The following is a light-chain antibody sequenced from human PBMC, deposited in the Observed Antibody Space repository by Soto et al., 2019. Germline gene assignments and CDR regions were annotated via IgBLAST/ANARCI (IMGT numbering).Light chain of an antibody. J-gene: IGKJ2*01. Sequence: EIVLTQSPGPMSLSPGERATLSCRASQSVSSSYLAWYPQKPGQAPRLLISGASSRATDIPDRFSGSGSGTDFTLTISRLEPEDFAVDYCQQYGSSAYTFGQGTKLEIK. CDR2: GAS. V-gene: IGKV3-20*01. CDR1: QSVSSSY. CDR3: QQYGSSAYT.